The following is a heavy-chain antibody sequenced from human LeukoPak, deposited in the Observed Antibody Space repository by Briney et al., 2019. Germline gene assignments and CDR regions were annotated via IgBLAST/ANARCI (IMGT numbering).Heavy chain of an antibody. J-gene: IGHJ3*02. Sequence: ASVTVSCKASGGTFSSYAISWVRQAPGQGLEWMGRIIPIFGTANYAQKFQGRVTITADKSTSTAYMELSSLRSEDTVVYYCAQGRIAVADHAFDIWGQGTMVTVSS. V-gene: IGHV1-69*06. CDR2: IIPIFGTA. D-gene: IGHD6-19*01. CDR1: GGTFSSYA. CDR3: AQGRIAVADHAFDI.